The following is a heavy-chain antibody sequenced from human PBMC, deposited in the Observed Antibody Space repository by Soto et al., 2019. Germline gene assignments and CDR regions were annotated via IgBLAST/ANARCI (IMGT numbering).Heavy chain of an antibody. CDR3: ARGSEPGPTGEGYDY. Sequence: QVQLVQSGAEVKKPGSSVKVSCKASGGTFSSYAISWVRQAPGQGLEWMGGIIPIFGTANYAQKFQGRVTLPADESMSTADMELSSLRSEDTAVYCCARGSEPGPTGEGYDYWGQGTLVTVPS. CDR1: GGTFSSYA. J-gene: IGHJ4*02. V-gene: IGHV1-69*12. D-gene: IGHD3-10*01. CDR2: IIPIFGTA.